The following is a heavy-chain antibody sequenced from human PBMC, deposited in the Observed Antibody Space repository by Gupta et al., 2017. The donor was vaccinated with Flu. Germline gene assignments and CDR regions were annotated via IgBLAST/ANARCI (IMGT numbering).Heavy chain of an antibody. CDR3: AKELIDCSSTSCLRWLDP. Sequence: EVQLLESGGGLVQPGGSLRLSCAASGFTFSSYAMSWVRQAPGKGLEWVSAISGSGGSTYYADSVKGRFTISRDNSKNTLYLQMNSLRAEDTAVYYCAKELIDCSSTSCLRWLDPWGQGTLVTVSS. D-gene: IGHD2-2*01. V-gene: IGHV3-23*01. J-gene: IGHJ5*02. CDR2: ISGSGGST. CDR1: GFTFSSYA.